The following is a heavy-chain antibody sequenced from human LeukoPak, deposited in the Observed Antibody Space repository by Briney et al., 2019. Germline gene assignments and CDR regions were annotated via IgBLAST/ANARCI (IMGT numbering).Heavy chain of an antibody. J-gene: IGHJ6*02. Sequence: ASVKVSCKASGYTFTSYGISWVRQAPGQGLEWMGWISAYNGNTNYAQKLQGRVTMTTDTSTSTAYMELRSLRSDDTAVYYCARDIVVVPAATKPSYYYYGMDVWGQGTTVTVSS. D-gene: IGHD2-2*01. CDR1: GYTFTSYG. V-gene: IGHV1-18*01. CDR2: ISAYNGNT. CDR3: ARDIVVVPAATKPSYYYYGMDV.